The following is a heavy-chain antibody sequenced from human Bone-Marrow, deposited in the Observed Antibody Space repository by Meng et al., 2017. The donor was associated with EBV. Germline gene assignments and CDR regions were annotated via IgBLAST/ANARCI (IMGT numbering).Heavy chain of an antibody. CDR1: GGSISSGGYS. CDR2: IYHSGST. CDR3: ARVVARSYFDY. J-gene: IGHJ4*02. Sequence: HLQLQASGSGLVKPSQTLSLTCAVSGGSISSGGYSWSWIRQPPGKGLEWIGYIYHSGSTYYNPSLKSRVTISVDRSKNQFSLKLSSVTAADTAVYYCARVVARSYFDYWGQGTLVTVSS. V-gene: IGHV4-30-2*01.